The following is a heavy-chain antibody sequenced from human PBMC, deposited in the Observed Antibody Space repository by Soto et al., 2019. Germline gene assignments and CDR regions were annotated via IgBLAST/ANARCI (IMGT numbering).Heavy chain of an antibody. D-gene: IGHD5-18*01. CDR1: GYTFTSYY. J-gene: IGHJ6*02. V-gene: IGHV1-46*01. CDR3: ARGGRIVDTGIGHYYYQDMDV. CDR2: FNPTGDTA. Sequence: ASVKVSCKASGYTFTSYYIHWVRQAPGQGLEWMGIFNPTGDTASYAQKLQGRVTMTRDTSTGTAYMELGSLRSEDTAVYYCARGGRIVDTGIGHYYYQDMDVWGQGTTLTVYS.